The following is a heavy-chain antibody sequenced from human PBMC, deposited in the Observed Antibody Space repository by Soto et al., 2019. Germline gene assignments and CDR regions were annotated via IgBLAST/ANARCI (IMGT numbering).Heavy chain of an antibody. V-gene: IGHV2-5*01. D-gene: IGHD3-22*01. J-gene: IGHJ3*02. CDR1: GFSLTTSGAG. Sequence: QITLKESGPTLVKPTQTLTLTGSFSGFSLTTSGAGVAWIRQPPGKALEWLAVIYWNDDKRYSPSLKTRLTITKDTSKNQVVLTMTNMDPVDTATYCCARPQPLMIGTEAFDIWGQGTMVTVSS. CDR2: IYWNDDK. CDR3: ARPQPLMIGTEAFDI.